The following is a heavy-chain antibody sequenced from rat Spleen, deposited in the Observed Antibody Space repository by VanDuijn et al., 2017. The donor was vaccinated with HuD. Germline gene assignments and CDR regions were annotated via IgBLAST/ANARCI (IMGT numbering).Heavy chain of an antibody. Sequence: EVQLVESGGGLVQPGRSLKLSCVASGFTFNNYWMSWIRQAPGKGLEWVASITNFAGRTHYPDSVKGRFTISRDNAKSTLYLQMNSLRSEDTATYYCARHAGDYGYNGFDYWGQGVMVTVSS. CDR2: ITNFAGRT. CDR3: ARHAGDYGYNGFDY. D-gene: IGHD1-9*01. V-gene: IGHV5-31*01. J-gene: IGHJ2*01. CDR1: GFTFNNYW.